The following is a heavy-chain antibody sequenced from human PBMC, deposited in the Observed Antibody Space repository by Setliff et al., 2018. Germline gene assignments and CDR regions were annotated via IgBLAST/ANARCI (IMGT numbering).Heavy chain of an antibody. V-gene: IGHV1-46*01. CDR3: ARAGLAAAGRKGVFDH. Sequence: ASVKVSCKASGYTFTSYYMHWVRQAPGQGLEWMGMVNPGGGSSTSTQRFQGRVTMTRDTSTNTAYMELNSLTSDDTAVYYCARAGLAAAGRKGVFDHWGQGTLVTVSS. D-gene: IGHD6-25*01. CDR1: GYTFTSYY. J-gene: IGHJ4*02. CDR2: VNPGGGSS.